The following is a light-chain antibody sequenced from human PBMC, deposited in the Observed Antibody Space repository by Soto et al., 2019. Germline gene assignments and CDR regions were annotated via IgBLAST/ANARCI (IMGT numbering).Light chain of an antibody. CDR1: SGHSTYI. Sequence: QSVLTQSSSASASLGSSVKLTCTLSSGHSTYIIAWHQQQPGKAPRYLMKLEGSGSYNKGSGIPDRFSGSSSGADRYLTISSLQFEDEADYCCETWDTNVVVFGGGTKLTVL. J-gene: IGLJ2*01. CDR2: LEGSGSY. V-gene: IGLV4-60*02. CDR3: ETWDTNVVV.